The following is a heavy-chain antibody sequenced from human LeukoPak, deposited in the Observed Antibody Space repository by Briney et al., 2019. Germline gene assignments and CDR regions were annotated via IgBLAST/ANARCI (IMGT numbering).Heavy chain of an antibody. J-gene: IGHJ4*02. Sequence: GGSLRLSCAASGFTVSSNYMSWVRQAPGKGLEWVSVIYSGGSTYYADSVKGRFTISRDNSENTLYLQMNSLRAEDTAVYYCAGEGIAAAGTFDYWGQGTLVTVSS. CDR3: AGEGIAAAGTFDY. V-gene: IGHV3-66*01. D-gene: IGHD6-13*01. CDR2: IYSGGST. CDR1: GFTVSSNY.